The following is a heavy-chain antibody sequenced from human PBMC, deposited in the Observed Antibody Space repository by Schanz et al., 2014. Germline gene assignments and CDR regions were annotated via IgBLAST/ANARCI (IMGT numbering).Heavy chain of an antibody. V-gene: IGHV3-23*04. CDR3: AKDPRGDKNDRAYYFDY. D-gene: IGHD3-16*01. CDR1: GFTFSSYA. CDR2: ISGGGNP. Sequence: EVQLVESGGGLVQPGGSLRLSCAASGFTFSSYAMSWVRQAPGKGLEWVSAISGGGNPYYANSVKGRFGISRDNSENTLYLQMSSLRVEDTAVYYCAKDPRGDKNDRAYYFDYWGQGTLVSVSS. J-gene: IGHJ4*02.